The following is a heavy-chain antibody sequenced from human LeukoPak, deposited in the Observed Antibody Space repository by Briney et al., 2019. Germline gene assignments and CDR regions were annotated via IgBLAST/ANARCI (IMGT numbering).Heavy chain of an antibody. D-gene: IGHD5-12*01. V-gene: IGHV4-4*09. CDR3: ARIPLGYSGAYYFDY. Sequence: SGTLSLTCTVSRGSISGSIRSYYWSWLRQPPGKGLEWIGYISSSGSVSDNPSLRSRVTISVDASKNQFLLSLSSVSAADTAVYYCARIPLGYSGAYYFDYWGQGTLVTVSP. J-gene: IGHJ4*02. CDR2: ISSSGSV. CDR1: RGSISGSIRSYY.